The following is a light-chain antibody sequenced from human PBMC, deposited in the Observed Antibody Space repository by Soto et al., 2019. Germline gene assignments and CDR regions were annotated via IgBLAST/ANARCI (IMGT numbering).Light chain of an antibody. V-gene: IGKV1-39*01. J-gene: IGKJ3*01. CDR1: QSISSY. Sequence: DSQMTQPPSSLSASVGDRVTLTCRASQSISSYLHWYQQKPGKAPKLLINVASTLQSGVPSRFSGSGSGTDFTLTISSLQPEDFATYYCQQSYRTPLTFGPGTKVDIK. CDR2: VAS. CDR3: QQSYRTPLT.